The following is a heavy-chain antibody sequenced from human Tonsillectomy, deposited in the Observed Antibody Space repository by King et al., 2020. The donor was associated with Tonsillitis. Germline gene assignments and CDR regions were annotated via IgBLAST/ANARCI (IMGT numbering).Heavy chain of an antibody. CDR3: ARHGLYCSGGSCNDWYFDP. J-gene: IGHJ2*01. CDR1: GGSISRYY. CDR2: IYYSGST. V-gene: IGHV4-59*08. Sequence: VQLQESGPGLVKPSETLSPTCTVSGGSISRYYLSWIRQPPGKGLEWIGYIYYSGSTHYNPSLRSRVTISIDTSKNQFSLKLSSVTAADTAVYYCARHGLYCSGGSCNDWYFDPWGRGTLVTVSS. D-gene: IGHD2-15*01.